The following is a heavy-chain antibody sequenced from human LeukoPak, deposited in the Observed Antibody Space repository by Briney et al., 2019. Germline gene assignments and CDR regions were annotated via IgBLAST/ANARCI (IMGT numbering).Heavy chain of an antibody. D-gene: IGHD5-12*01. CDR3: AKGALRGYGGYDRVGFALS. CDR2: INGGGGST. J-gene: IGHJ4*02. CDR1: GFTFSSYA. Sequence: GGSLRLSCAASGFTFSSYAMSWVRQAPGKGLEWVSGINGGGGSTYYADSVKGRFTISRDNSKNTLYLQMNSLRAEDTAVYYCAKGALRGYGGYDRVGFALSWGQGTLVTVSS. V-gene: IGHV3-23*01.